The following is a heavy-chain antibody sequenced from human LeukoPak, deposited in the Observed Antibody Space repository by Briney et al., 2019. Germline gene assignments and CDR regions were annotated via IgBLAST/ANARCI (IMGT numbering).Heavy chain of an antibody. CDR3: ARDRDYFTVGY. Sequence: KTGGSLRLSCAASGFIFSSYAMSWVRQAPGKGLEWVSYISSSGSTIYYADSVKGRFTISRDNAKNSLYLQMNSLRAEDTAVYYCARDRDYFTVGYWGQGTLVTVSS. D-gene: IGHD3-3*01. V-gene: IGHV3-11*01. J-gene: IGHJ4*02. CDR2: ISSSGSTI. CDR1: GFIFSSYA.